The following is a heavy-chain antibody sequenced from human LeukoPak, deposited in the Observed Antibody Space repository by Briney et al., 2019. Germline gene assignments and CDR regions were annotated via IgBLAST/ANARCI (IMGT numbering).Heavy chain of an antibody. D-gene: IGHD2-2*01. CDR3: ARVRCSSTSCYEPLDY. V-gene: IGHV3-33*01. CDR2: IWFDGSNK. CDR1: GFTFSSYG. J-gene: IGHJ4*02. Sequence: PGRSLRLSCATSGFTFSSYGILWVRQAPGKGLEWVAVIWFDGSNKYYADSVKGRFTISRDNSKNTLYLQMNSLRAEDTAVYYCARVRCSSTSCYEPLDYWGQGTLVTVSS.